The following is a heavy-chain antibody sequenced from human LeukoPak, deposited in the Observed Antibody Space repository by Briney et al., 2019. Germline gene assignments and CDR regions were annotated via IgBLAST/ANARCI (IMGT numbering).Heavy chain of an antibody. V-gene: IGHV1-69*13. CDR1: GGTFSSYA. J-gene: IGHJ4*02. Sequence: GASVTVSFKASGGTFSSYASSWVRQAPGQGLEWMGGIIPIFGTANYAQKFQGRVTITADESTSTDYMELSSLRSEDTAVYYCARVRYSSMTLDYWGQGNLVTVSS. CDR3: ARVRYSSMTLDY. D-gene: IGHD6-13*01. CDR2: IIPIFGTA.